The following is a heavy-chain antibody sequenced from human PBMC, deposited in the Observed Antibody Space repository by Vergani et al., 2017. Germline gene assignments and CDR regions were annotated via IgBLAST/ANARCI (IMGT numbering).Heavy chain of an antibody. V-gene: IGHV1-46*03. J-gene: IGHJ4*02. Sequence: QVQLVQSGAEVKKPGASVKVSCKASGYTFTRYYMHWVRQAPGQGLEWMGIINPSGGSTSYAQKFQGRVTMTRDTSTSTVYMELSSMRSEDTAVYYCARAQVEPGVAVAGPYYCDYWGQGTLVTVSS. CDR1: GYTFTRYY. CDR2: INPSGGST. D-gene: IGHD6-19*01. CDR3: ARAQVEPGVAVAGPYYCDY.